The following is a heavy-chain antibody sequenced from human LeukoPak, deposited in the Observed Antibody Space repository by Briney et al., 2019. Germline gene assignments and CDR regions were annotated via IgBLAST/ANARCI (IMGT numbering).Heavy chain of an antibody. J-gene: IGHJ3*02. D-gene: IGHD3-10*01. V-gene: IGHV3-7*01. CDR1: GFIFKKYW. CDR2: IKEEGSET. CDR3: ATQAFAMGRHAFDI. Sequence: GESLRLSCAASGFIFKKYWMNWVRQVPGKGLECLANIKEEGSETYYADSVKGRFTISRDNPKNLLFLQINSLRVEDTAVYYCATQAFAMGRHAFDIWGQGTMVTVSS.